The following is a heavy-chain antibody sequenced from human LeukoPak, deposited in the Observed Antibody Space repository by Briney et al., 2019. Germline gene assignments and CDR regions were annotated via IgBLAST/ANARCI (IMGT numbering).Heavy chain of an antibody. J-gene: IGHJ3*02. D-gene: IGHD6-19*01. Sequence: SETLSLTCAVYGGSFSGYYWSWIRQPPGKGLEWIGYIYYSGSTNYNPSLKSRVTISVDTSKNQFSLKLSSVTAADTAVYYCATSLSSSGWYGDAFDIWGQGTMVTVSS. CDR2: IYYSGST. CDR3: ATSLSSSGWYGDAFDI. CDR1: GGSFSGYY. V-gene: IGHV4-59*01.